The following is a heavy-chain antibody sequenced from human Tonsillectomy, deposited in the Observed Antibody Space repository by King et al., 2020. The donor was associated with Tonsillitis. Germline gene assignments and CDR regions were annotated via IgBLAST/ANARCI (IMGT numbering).Heavy chain of an antibody. CDR2: ISAYSCKT. CDR1: GYTFTSYG. V-gene: IGHV1-18*01. CDR3: ARGGSYYPY. J-gene: IGHJ4*02. Sequence: VQLVQSGAEVKKPGASVKVSYKASGYTFTSYGFSWLRQAPGQGLEWMGWISAYSCKTDYSHKFQGRVTLTTDTSTSTAYMDQRVLRSDDTAGYYCARGGSYYPYWGQGTLVTVSS. D-gene: IGHD1-26*01.